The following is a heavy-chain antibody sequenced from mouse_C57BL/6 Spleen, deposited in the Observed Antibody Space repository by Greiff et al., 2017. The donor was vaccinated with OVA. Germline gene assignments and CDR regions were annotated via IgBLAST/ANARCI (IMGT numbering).Heavy chain of an antibody. V-gene: IGHV5-17*01. CDR3: ARPDGYATSWYFEV. J-gene: IGHJ1*03. CDR2: ISSGSSTI. CDR1: GFTFSDYG. Sequence: EVQRVESGGGLVKPGGSLKLSCAASGFTFSDYGMHWVRQAPEKGLEWVAYISSGSSTIYFADTVKGRFPISRDNAKNTLFLQMTSMRSEDTAMYYCARPDGYATSWYFEVWGTGTTVTVSS. D-gene: IGHD2-2*01.